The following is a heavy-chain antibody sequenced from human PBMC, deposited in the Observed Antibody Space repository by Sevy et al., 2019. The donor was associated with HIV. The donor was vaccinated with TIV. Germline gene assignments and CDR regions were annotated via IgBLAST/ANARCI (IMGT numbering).Heavy chain of an antibody. CDR2: INHSGST. J-gene: IGHJ6*02. D-gene: IGHD6-13*01. CDR1: GGSFSGYY. CDR3: ARGVRAAAGNYYYYGMDV. V-gene: IGHV4-34*01. Sequence: SETPSLTCAVYGGSFSGYYWSWIRQPPGKGLEWIGEINHSGSTNYNPSLKSRVTISVDTSKNQFSLKLSSVTAADTAVYYCARGVRAAAGNYYYYGMDVWGQGTTVTVSS.